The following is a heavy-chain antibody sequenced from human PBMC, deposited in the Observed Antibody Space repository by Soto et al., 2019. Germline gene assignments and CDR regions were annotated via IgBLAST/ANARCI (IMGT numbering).Heavy chain of an antibody. J-gene: IGHJ3*02. Sequence: SGGSLRLSCAASGFTFSRYGMHWVRQAPGKGLEWVAVIWSDGSNKYYADSVKGRFTISRDNSKNTLYLQMNSLRAEDTAVYYCARQAVVVVASSADAFDIWGQGTMVTVSS. D-gene: IGHD2-15*01. V-gene: IGHV3-33*01. CDR2: IWSDGSNK. CDR1: GFTFSRYG. CDR3: ARQAVVVVASSADAFDI.